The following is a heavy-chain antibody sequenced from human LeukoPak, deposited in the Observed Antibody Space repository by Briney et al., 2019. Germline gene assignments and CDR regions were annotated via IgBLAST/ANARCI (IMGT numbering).Heavy chain of an antibody. J-gene: IGHJ4*02. Sequence: GGSLRLSCAASGFTLSSYWMSWVRQAPGRGLEWVASVNTVSSYIYYADSMRGRFTISRDNAKHSLFLQMNSLRAEDTAVYYCARLRRNSDRSDFFYYYDHWGQGTLVTVSS. D-gene: IGHD3-22*01. CDR1: GFTLSSYW. CDR3: ARLRRNSDRSDFFYYYDH. CDR2: VNTVSSYI. V-gene: IGHV3-21*01.